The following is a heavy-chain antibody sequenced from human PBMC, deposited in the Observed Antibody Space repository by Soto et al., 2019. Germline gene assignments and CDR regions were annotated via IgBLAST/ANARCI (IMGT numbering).Heavy chain of an antibody. CDR3: AKDPYSGVLVPVAIGFDP. V-gene: IGHV3-23*01. Sequence: GGSLRLSCAASGFTFSNYAMTWVRQGPGKGLEWVSAISGSGGSAYYADSVKGRFTISRDNSKNTLYLQMNRLRADDSGVYYCAKDPYSGVLVPVAIGFDPWGPGTLVTVS. D-gene: IGHD2-2*01. CDR1: GFTFSNYA. J-gene: IGHJ5*02. CDR2: ISGSGGSA.